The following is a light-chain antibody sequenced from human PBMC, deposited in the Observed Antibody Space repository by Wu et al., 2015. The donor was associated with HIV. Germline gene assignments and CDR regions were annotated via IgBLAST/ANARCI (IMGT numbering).Light chain of an antibody. V-gene: IGKV3-15*01. Sequence: EIVMTQSPATLSVSPGGRVTLSCRASQIIATNLAWYQQKPGQPPRLLIYDASTRATGFPARFSGGGSGTEFTLTISTLQSGDVAVYYCQQHNDWPQTFGQGTKVEI. J-gene: IGKJ1*01. CDR1: QIIATN. CDR3: QQHNDWPQT. CDR2: DAS.